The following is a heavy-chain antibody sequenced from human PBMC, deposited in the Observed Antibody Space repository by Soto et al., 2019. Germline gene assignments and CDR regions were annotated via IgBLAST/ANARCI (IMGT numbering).Heavy chain of an antibody. CDR2: ISYDGGLQ. CDR3: VSDRGYGHASVPYS. J-gene: IGHJ4*02. Sequence: QAHLVESGGGVVQPGRSLRLSCAASGFTFTSYGMHWVRQAPGTRLEWVAVISYDGGLQHYADSVKGRFTISRDNSKSMVLPQMNSLRAEDTAVYYCVSDRGYGHASVPYSWGQGTLVSVSS. CDR1: GFTFTSYG. D-gene: IGHD5-18*01. V-gene: IGHV3-30*03.